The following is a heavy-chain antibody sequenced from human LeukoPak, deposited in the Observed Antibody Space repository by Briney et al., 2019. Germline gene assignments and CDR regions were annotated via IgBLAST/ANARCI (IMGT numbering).Heavy chain of an antibody. V-gene: IGHV3-66*01. CDR1: GFTVSSNY. J-gene: IGHJ3*02. CDR3: ARKYYYDSSGSDAFDI. D-gene: IGHD3-22*01. Sequence: GGSLRLSCAASGFTVSSNYMSWVRQAPGKGLEGFSVIYSGGSTYYADSVKGRFTISRDNSKNTLYLQMNSLRVEDTAVYYCARKYYYDSSGSDAFDIWGQGTMVTVSS. CDR2: IYSGGST.